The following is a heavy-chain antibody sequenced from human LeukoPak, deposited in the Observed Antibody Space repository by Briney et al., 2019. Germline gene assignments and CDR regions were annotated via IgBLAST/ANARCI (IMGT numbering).Heavy chain of an antibody. CDR1: GFTFINAW. V-gene: IGHV3-15*01. J-gene: IGHJ5*02. CDR2: IKAKAHGGTI. D-gene: IGHD1-1*01. CDR3: ARLEGSTTGTKWFDP. Sequence: GGSLRLSCAASGFTFINAWMAWVRQAPGKGLEWVGRIKAKAHGGTIEYAAPVKGRFTISRDDSKNTLYLQMNSLKTEDTAVYYCARLEGSTTGTKWFDPWGQGTLVTVSS.